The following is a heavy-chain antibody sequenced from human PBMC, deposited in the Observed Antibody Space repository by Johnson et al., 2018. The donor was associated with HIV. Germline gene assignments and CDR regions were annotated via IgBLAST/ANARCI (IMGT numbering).Heavy chain of an antibody. CDR3: AKGEQLVISRKGHDAFDI. CDR2: ISYDGGNK. V-gene: IGHV3-30*18. CDR1: RFTFSSYG. D-gene: IGHD6-6*01. J-gene: IGHJ3*02. Sequence: VLLVESGGGVVQPGRSLRLSCAASRFTFSSYGMHWVRQAPGKGLEWVAVISYDGGNKYYADSVKGRFTISRDNSKNTLYLQMNSLRVDDTAVYYCAKGEQLVISRKGHDAFDIWGQGTMVTVSS.